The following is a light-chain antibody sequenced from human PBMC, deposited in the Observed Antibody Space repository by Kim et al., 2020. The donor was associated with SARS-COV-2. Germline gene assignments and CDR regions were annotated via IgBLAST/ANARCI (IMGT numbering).Light chain of an antibody. V-gene: IGLV3-21*04. J-gene: IGLJ3*02. CDR2: YDS. Sequence: SYELAQPPSVSVAPGKTATITCGGKNLESKSVHWCQQKPGQAPVLVIYYDSDRPSGISERFSGTNSGNTATLTINRVEAGDEADYFCQVWDGSTAHWVFG. CDR1: NLESKS. CDR3: QVWDGSTAHWV.